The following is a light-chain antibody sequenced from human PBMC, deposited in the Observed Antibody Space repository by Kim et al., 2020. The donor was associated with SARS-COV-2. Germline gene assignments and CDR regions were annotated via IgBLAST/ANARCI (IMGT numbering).Light chain of an antibody. CDR3: GTWDNSLNTYV. Sequence: QSVLTQPPSVSAAPGQEVTISCSGSSSNIGNNYVSWYRQLPGTAPKLLIYDNDRRPSGIPDRFSGSKSDTSATLGITGLQTGDEADYHCGTWDNSLNTYVFGTGTKVTVL. CDR2: DND. J-gene: IGLJ1*01. V-gene: IGLV1-51*01. CDR1: SSNIGNNY.